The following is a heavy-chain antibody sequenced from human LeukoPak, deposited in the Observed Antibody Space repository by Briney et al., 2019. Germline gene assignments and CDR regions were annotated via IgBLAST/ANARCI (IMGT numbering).Heavy chain of an antibody. CDR3: ARSMVRGDYGKNYLYYYYGMDV. D-gene: IGHD3-10*01. V-gene: IGHV1-3*01. CDR1: GYTFTSYA. J-gene: IGHJ6*04. CDR2: INAGNGNT. Sequence: ASVKVSCKASGYTFTSYAMHWVRQALGQRLEWMGWINAGNGNTKYSQKFQGRVTITRDTSASTAYMELSSLRSEDTAVYYCARSMVRGDYGKNYLYYYYGMDVWGKGTTVTVSS.